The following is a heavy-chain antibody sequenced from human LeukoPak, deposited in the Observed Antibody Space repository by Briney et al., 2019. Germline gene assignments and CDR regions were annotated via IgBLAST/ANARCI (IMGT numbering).Heavy chain of an antibody. CDR3: ATENDIEAGTFDS. CDR1: GSSVSSAYY. V-gene: IGHV4-38-2*02. CDR2: VYHTGNT. D-gene: IGHD6-13*01. Sequence: SETLSLTCTVSGSSVSSAYYWGWVRQPPGKGLEWIASVYHTGNTHYNSSLKSRVTISVDTSKMQFSLRLISVTAADTAVYYCATENDIEAGTFDSWGQGILVTVSS. J-gene: IGHJ4*02.